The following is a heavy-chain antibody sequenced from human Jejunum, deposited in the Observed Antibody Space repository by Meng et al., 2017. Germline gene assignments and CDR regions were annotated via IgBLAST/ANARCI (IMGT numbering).Heavy chain of an antibody. Sequence: GSLRLSCSVSGSSISSVFYWGWVRQTPEKGLEWLGTIFHSGTTYYNPSLRSRVSLSVDTSKNQFSLRLSSVTAADTAMYYCARAGVLSSGDWFNPWGQGTLVTVSS. J-gene: IGHJ5*02. V-gene: IGHV4-38-2*02. CDR3: ARAGVLSSGDWFNP. CDR2: IFHSGTT. CDR1: GSSISSVFY. D-gene: IGHD2/OR15-2a*01.